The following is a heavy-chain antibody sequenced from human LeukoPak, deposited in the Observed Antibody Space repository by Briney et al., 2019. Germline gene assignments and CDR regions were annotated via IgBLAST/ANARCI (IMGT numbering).Heavy chain of an antibody. CDR1: GGTFSSYA. Sequence: SVKVSCKASGGTFSSYAISWVRQAPGQGLEWMGRIIPILGIANYAQKFQGRVTITADKSTSTAYMELSSLRSGDTAVYYCARARGRSTSSYYYYGMDVWGQGTTVTVSS. CDR3: ARARGRSTSSYYYYGMDV. D-gene: IGHD2-2*01. J-gene: IGHJ6*02. V-gene: IGHV1-69*04. CDR2: IIPILGIA.